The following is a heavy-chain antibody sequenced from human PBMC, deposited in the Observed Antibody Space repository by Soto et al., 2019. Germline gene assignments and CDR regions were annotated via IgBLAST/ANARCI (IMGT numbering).Heavy chain of an antibody. CDR2: ISAYNGNT. CDR1: GYTFTSYG. CDR3: ARDRGGVYCSGGSCYDAFDI. V-gene: IGHV1-18*01. Sequence: ASVNVSCKASGYTFTSYGISWVRQAPGQGLEWMGWISAYNGNTNYAQKLQGRVTMTTDTSTSTAYMELRSLRSDDTAVYYGARDRGGVYCSGGSCYDAFDIWGQGTMVTVSS. J-gene: IGHJ3*02. D-gene: IGHD2-15*01.